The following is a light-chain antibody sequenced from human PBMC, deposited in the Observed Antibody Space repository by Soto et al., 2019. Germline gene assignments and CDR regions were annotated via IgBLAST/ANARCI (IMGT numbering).Light chain of an antibody. CDR2: EDN. Sequence: NFMLPQPHSVSGSQGKTVTIACTRSGGSIATNFVQWYQQRPGSAPTTVIYEDNQRSSVVPDRFSGSLDASSSSASLTISGLRTEDEADYSSQSYDNGTVVFGGGTKLTV. CDR3: QSYDNGTVV. J-gene: IGLJ2*01. CDR1: GGSIATNF. V-gene: IGLV6-57*03.